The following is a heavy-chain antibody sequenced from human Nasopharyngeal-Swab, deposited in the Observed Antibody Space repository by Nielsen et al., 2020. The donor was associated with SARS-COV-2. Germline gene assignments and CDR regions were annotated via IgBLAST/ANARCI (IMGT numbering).Heavy chain of an antibody. CDR1: GESFSAYY. CDR2: INDRGSG. D-gene: IGHD2-15*01. CDR3: ARGQDAYYYMDV. Sequence: SETLFLTCAVYGESFSAYYWSWIRQTPGKGLEWIGEINDRGSGNYNPSLRSRVTISAGTSNIQFSLKLNSVTAADTAVYYCARGQDAYYYMDVWGEGTTVTVSS. J-gene: IGHJ6*03. V-gene: IGHV4-34*01.